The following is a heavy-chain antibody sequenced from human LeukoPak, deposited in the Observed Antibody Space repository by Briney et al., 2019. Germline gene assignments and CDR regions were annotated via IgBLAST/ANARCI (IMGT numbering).Heavy chain of an antibody. CDR1: GGTFSSYA. V-gene: IGHV1-69*13. J-gene: IGHJ4*02. D-gene: IGHD6-19*01. Sequence: ASVKVSCKASGGTFSSYAISWVRQAPGQGLEWMGGIIPIFGTADYAQKFQGRVTITADESTSTAYMELSSLRSEDTAVYYCAKMVHTEQWLVPFDYWGQGTLVTVSS. CDR3: AKMVHTEQWLVPFDY. CDR2: IIPIFGTA.